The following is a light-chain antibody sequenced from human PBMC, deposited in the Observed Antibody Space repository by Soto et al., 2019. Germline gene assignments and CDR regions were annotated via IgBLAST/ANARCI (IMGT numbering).Light chain of an antibody. CDR2: GAS. Sequence: EIVLTQYPGTLSLSPLERVPVXMKSSQSVSSNYLAWYQQKPGQAPRLLIDGASSRATGIPDRFSGSGSGTDFTLTISRLEPEDFAVYYCHQYGGSPRTFGQGTKVDIK. V-gene: IGKV3-20*01. CDR1: QSVSSNY. CDR3: HQYGGSPRT. J-gene: IGKJ1*01.